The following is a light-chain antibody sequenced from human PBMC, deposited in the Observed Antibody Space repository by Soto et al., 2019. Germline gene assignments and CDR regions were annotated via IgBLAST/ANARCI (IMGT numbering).Light chain of an antibody. CDR3: QQHTISMYT. CDR1: QSVARD. Sequence: EIVLTQSPGTLSLSPGETATLSCRASQSVARDLSWYQQKPGQAPRLLISRAFIGATGIPDRFSGSGSGTDFTLPIIRLEPEDSAVYYCQQHTISMYTFCQGTKLEIK. V-gene: IGKV3-20*01. J-gene: IGKJ2*01. CDR2: RAF.